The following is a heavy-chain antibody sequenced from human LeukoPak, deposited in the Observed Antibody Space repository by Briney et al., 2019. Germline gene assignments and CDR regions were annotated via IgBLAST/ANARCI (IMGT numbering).Heavy chain of an antibody. CDR1: GGSISSGSYY. CDR3: ARVYVWELPPYDAFDI. J-gene: IGHJ3*02. Sequence: SETLSLTCTVSGGSISSGSYYWSWIRQPDGKGLEWIGRIYTSGSTNYNPSLKSRVTISVDTSKNQFSLKLSSVTAADTAVYYCARVYVWELPPYDAFDIWGQGTMVTVSS. V-gene: IGHV4-61*02. D-gene: IGHD1-26*01. CDR2: IYTSGST.